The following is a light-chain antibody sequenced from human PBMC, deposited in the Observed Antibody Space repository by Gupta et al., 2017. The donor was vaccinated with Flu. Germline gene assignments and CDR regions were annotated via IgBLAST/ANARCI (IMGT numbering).Light chain of an antibody. CDR3: YAWDRASVV. CDR1: KLEDKF. V-gene: IGLV3-1*01. CDR2: QDN. J-gene: IGLJ2*01. Sequence: SYELTQSLSVSASPGQTATITCSGDKLEDKFAYWYQQKAGQSPVLFIYQDNRRPSWIPVRCSGSTSGNTLTLTMSGTQAMDEAYYYCYAWDRASVVFGGGTKLTVL.